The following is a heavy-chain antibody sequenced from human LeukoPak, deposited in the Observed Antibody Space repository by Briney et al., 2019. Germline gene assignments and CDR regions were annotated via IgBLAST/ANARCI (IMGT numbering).Heavy chain of an antibody. Sequence: PGRSLRLSCAASGFTFGSYGMHWVRQAPGKGREWVAVISYDGSNKYYADSVKGRFTISRDNSKNTLYLQMNSLRAEDTAVYYCAKNRIAVAGTPGYWGQGTLVTVSS. CDR3: AKNRIAVAGTPGY. D-gene: IGHD6-19*01. J-gene: IGHJ4*02. CDR1: GFTFGSYG. CDR2: ISYDGSNK. V-gene: IGHV3-30*18.